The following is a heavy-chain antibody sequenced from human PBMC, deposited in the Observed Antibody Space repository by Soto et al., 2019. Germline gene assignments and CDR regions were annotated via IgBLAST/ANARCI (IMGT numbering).Heavy chain of an antibody. CDR3: AKIFWPVYCTTSSCYAFDY. Sequence: QVQLVESGGDVVQPGRSLRLSCEASGFTFSSYVMHWVRQAPGKGLEWVAAILNDGRNKYYIDSVKGRFTISRDNSESTLYLQMNSLKVEYTAVYYCAKIFWPVYCTTSSCYAFDYWCQGTLVTVSS. J-gene: IGHJ4*02. V-gene: IGHV3-30*18. D-gene: IGHD2-2*01. CDR1: GFTFSSYV. CDR2: ILNDGRNK.